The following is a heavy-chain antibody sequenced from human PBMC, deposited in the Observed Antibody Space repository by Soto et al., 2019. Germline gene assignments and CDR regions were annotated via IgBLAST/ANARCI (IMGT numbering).Heavy chain of an antibody. Sequence: QVQLVESGGGVVQPGRSLTLSCAASGFTFSSYAIHWVRQAPGKGLEWVAVISYDGSNKYYADSVKGRFTISRDNSKNTLYLQMNSLRAEETAVYYCAKAARTDYGDYAPYYFDDWGQGTLVTVSS. V-gene: IGHV3-30-3*01. CDR2: ISYDGSNK. CDR3: AKAARTDYGDYAPYYFDD. CDR1: GFTFSSYA. J-gene: IGHJ4*02. D-gene: IGHD4-17*01.